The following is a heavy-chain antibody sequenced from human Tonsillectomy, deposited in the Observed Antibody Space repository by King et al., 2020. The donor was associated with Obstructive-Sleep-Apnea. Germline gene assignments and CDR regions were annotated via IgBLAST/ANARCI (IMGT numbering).Heavy chain of an antibody. J-gene: IGHJ5*02. V-gene: IGHV4-34*01. D-gene: IGHD1-7*01. Sequence: VQLQQWGAGLLKPSETLSLTCAVYGGSFSGYYWSWIRQPPGKGLEWIGEINHSGSTNYNPSLKSRVTISVDTSKNQFSLKLSSVTAADTAVYYCARVSNYSPSNWFDPWGQGTLVTVSS. CDR3: ARVSNYSPSNWFDP. CDR2: INHSGST. CDR1: GGSFSGYY.